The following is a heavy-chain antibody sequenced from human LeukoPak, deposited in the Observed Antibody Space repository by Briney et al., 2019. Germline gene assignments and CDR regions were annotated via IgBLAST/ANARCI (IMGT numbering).Heavy chain of an antibody. Sequence: GSLRLSCAASGFTFSSYAMSWVRQPPGKGLEWIGEIHHSKSSNYYPSLKSRVTISVDKSKNQFSLELNSVTAADTAVYYCARGRGSGGSRVWFDPWGQGTLVTVSS. CDR1: GFTFSSYAM. CDR3: ARGRGSGGSRVWFDP. D-gene: IGHD2-15*01. J-gene: IGHJ5*02. CDR2: IHHSKSS. V-gene: IGHV4-4*02.